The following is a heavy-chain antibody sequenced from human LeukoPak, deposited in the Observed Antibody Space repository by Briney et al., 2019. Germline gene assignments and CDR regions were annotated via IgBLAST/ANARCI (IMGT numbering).Heavy chain of an antibody. CDR2: IYYSGST. D-gene: IGHD3-22*01. CDR1: GDSFSGGSSY. Sequence: SETLSLTCTVSGDSFSGGSSYWSWIRQPPGKGLEWIISIYYSGSTNYNPSLKSRVTMSVNASKNQFSLKLSSVTAADTAVYYCARSYFDVIGGYYTHFDYWGRGTLVTVSS. J-gene: IGHJ4*02. V-gene: IGHV4-61*01. CDR3: ARSYFDVIGGYYTHFDY.